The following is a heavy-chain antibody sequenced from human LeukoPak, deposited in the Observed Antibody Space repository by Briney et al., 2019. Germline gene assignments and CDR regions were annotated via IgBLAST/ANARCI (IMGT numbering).Heavy chain of an antibody. Sequence: RASQTLTLTCTVSGVSISSGDYYWSWIRQPPGKGLEWIGYIYYSGSTYYNPSLKSRVTISVDTSKNQFSLKLSSATAADTAVYYCARDGLFREVGANENAFDIWGQGTIVTVSS. CDR3: ARDGLFREVGANENAFDI. V-gene: IGHV4-30-4*08. CDR1: GVSISSGDYY. J-gene: IGHJ3*02. CDR2: IYYSGST. D-gene: IGHD1-26*01.